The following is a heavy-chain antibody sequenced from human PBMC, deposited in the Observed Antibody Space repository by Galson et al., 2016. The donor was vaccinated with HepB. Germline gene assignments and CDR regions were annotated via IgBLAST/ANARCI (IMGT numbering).Heavy chain of an antibody. CDR2: ISYDGSNA. CDR1: GFRFSDYG. D-gene: IGHD2-2*01. CDR3: AKDWYVGVGPAAMVADY. J-gene: IGHJ4*02. Sequence: SLRLSCAASGFRFSDYGMHWVRQAPGKGLEWVAVISYDGSNAYYADSVKGRFTISRDNSKATLFLGMHSLRVEDTAAYYCAKDWYVGVGPAAMVADYWGQGTLVAVSS. V-gene: IGHV3-30*18.